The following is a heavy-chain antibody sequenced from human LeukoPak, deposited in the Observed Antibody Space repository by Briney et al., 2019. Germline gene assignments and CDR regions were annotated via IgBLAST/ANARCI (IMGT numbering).Heavy chain of an antibody. Sequence: SVKVSCKASGGTFSSYTISWVRQAPGQGLEWMGRIIPILGIANYAQKFQGRVTITADKSTSTAYMELSSLRSEDTAVYYCARDAYSYGPDDAFDIWDQGTMVTVSS. CDR2: IIPILGIA. CDR1: GGTFSSYT. CDR3: ARDAYSYGPDDAFDI. D-gene: IGHD5-18*01. J-gene: IGHJ3*02. V-gene: IGHV1-69*04.